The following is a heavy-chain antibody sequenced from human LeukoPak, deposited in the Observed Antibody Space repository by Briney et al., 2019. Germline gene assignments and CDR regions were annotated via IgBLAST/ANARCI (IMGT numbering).Heavy chain of an antibody. CDR1: GYTFTSYA. CDR2: INAGNGNT. Sequence: ASVKVSCKASGYTFTSYAMHWVRQAPGQRLEWMGWINAGNGNTKYLQKFQGRVTITRDTSASTAYMELSSLRSEDTAVYYCARGVVVVAAVDYWGQGTLVTVSS. J-gene: IGHJ4*02. V-gene: IGHV1-3*01. D-gene: IGHD2-15*01. CDR3: ARGVVVVAAVDY.